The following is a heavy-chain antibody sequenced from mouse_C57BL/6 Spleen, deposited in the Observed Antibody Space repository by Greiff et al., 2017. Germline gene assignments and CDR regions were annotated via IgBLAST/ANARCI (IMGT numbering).Heavy chain of an antibody. CDR3: TREMYSNYAMDY. Sequence: EVKLVESGEGLVKPGGSLKLSCAASGFTFSSYAMSWVRQTPEKRLEWVAYISSGGDYIYYADTVKGRFTISRDNARNTLYLQMCSLKSEDTAMYYCTREMYSNYAMDYWGQGTSVTVSS. J-gene: IGHJ4*01. D-gene: IGHD2-5*01. CDR1: GFTFSSYA. V-gene: IGHV5-9-1*02. CDR2: ISSGGDYI.